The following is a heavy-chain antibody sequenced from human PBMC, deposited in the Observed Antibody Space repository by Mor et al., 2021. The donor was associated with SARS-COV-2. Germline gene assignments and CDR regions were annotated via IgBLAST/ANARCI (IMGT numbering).Heavy chain of an antibody. V-gene: IGHV3-72*01. CDR2: IKDKANSYTT. D-gene: IGHD3-3*01. CDR3: TRNFFFD. J-gene: IGHJ6*01. Sequence: RDWVRQSPGKGLEWVGRIKDKANSYTTYYAASVKGRFTISRDDSRNSLYLQMNSLKTEDTAVYYCTRNFFFDWGQGTT.